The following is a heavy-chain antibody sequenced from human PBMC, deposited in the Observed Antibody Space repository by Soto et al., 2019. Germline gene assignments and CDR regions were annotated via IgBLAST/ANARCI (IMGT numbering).Heavy chain of an antibody. CDR3: ARGRYDSSGYYSEGMDV. CDR1: GGSFGGYY. V-gene: IGHV4-34*01. D-gene: IGHD3-22*01. J-gene: IGHJ6*02. Sequence: SETLSLTCAVYGGSFGGYYWSWIRQPPGKGLEWIGEINHSGSTNYNPSLKSRVTISVDTSKNQFSLKLSSVTAADTAVYYCARGRYDSSGYYSEGMDVWGQGTTVTVSS. CDR2: INHSGST.